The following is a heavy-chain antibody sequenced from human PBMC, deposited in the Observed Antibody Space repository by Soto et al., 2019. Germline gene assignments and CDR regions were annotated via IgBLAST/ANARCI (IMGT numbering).Heavy chain of an antibody. CDR2: ITSSGSNT. J-gene: IGHJ4*02. Sequence: EVQLLESGGDLVQRGGSLRLSCAASGFTFSGYGMSWVRQAPGKGLEWVSSITSSGSNTYYVDSVKGRFTISRDNSKNTLYLQMNSLTVEDTAVYYRAKEQGRVAAALDYWGQGTLVTVSS. CDR3: AKEQGRVAAALDY. D-gene: IGHD6-13*01. V-gene: IGHV3-23*01. CDR1: GFTFSGYG.